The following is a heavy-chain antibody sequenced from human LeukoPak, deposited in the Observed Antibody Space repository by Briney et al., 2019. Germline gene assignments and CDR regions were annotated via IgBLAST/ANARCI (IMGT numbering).Heavy chain of an antibody. D-gene: IGHD6-25*01. CDR1: GYTFTSYA. J-gene: IGHJ6*02. V-gene: IGHV1-3*01. Sequence: ASVKVSCKASGYTFTSYAMHWVRQAPGQRLEWMGWINAGNGNTKYSQKFQGRVTITRDTSANTAYMELSNLRSEDTAVYYCARVRAPAARHYHYGMDVWGQGTTVTVSS. CDR2: INAGNGNT. CDR3: ARVRAPAARHYHYGMDV.